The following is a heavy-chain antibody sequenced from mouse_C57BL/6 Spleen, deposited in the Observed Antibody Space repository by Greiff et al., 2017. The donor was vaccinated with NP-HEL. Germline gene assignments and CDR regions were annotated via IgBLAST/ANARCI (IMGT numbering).Heavy chain of an antibody. V-gene: IGHV2-2*01. D-gene: IGHD2-4*01. CDR3: AREVLRRAMDY. CDR1: GFSLTSYG. Sequence: VQLQQSGPGLVQPSQSLSITCPVSGFSLTSYGVHWVRQSPGKGLEWLGVIWSGGSTDYNAAFISRLSISKDNSKSQVFFKMNSLQADDTAIYYCAREVLRRAMDYWGQGTSVTVSS. J-gene: IGHJ4*01. CDR2: IWSGGST.